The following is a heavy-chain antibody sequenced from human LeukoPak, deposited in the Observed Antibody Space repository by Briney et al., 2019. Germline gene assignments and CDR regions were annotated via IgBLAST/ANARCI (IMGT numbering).Heavy chain of an antibody. J-gene: IGHJ4*02. CDR2: ISDSGGST. Sequence: GGSLRLSCAASGFTFTSYAMSWVRQAPGKGLEWVSAISDSGGSTYYADSMKGRFTISRDNSKSTLYLQMNSLRAEDTAVYYCAKDSGSYQGIFDYWGQGTLVTVSS. V-gene: IGHV3-23*01. CDR1: GFTFTSYA. D-gene: IGHD1-26*01. CDR3: AKDSGSYQGIFDY.